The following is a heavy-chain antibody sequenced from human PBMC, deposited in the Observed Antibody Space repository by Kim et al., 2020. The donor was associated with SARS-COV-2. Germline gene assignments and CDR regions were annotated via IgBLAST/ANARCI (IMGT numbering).Heavy chain of an antibody. D-gene: IGHD2-2*01. CDR2: IYYSGST. CDR3: ARGDCSSTSCYDY. Sequence: SETLSLTCTVSGGSISSGGYYWSWIRQHPGKGLEWIGYIYYSGSTYYNPSLKSRVTISVDTSKNQFSLKLSSVTAADTAVYYCARGDCSSTSCYDYWGQGTLVTVSS. J-gene: IGHJ4*02. V-gene: IGHV4-31*03. CDR1: GGSISSGGYY.